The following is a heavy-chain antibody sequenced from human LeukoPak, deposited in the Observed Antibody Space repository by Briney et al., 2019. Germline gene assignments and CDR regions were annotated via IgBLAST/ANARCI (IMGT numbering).Heavy chain of an antibody. J-gene: IGHJ3*02. V-gene: IGHV1-69*13. CDR3: GRVGDDFGSGGGAFDI. CDR2: IIPIFGTA. Sequence: SVKVSCKASGGTFSSYAISWVRQAPGQGLEWMGGIIPIFGTANYAQKFQGRVTITADESTSTAYMELSSLRSEDTAVYYGGRVGDDFGSGGGAFDIWGQGTMVTVSS. D-gene: IGHD3-10*01. CDR1: GGTFSSYA.